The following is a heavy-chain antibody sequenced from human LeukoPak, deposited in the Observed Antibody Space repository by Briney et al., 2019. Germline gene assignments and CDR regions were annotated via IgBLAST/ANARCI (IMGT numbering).Heavy chain of an antibody. CDR3: ARVGYDSSGYYYSP. J-gene: IGHJ5*02. CDR1: GFTFDDYG. CDR2: INWTGGST. D-gene: IGHD3-22*01. V-gene: IGHV3-20*01. Sequence: GGSLRLSCAASGFTFDDYGMSWVRQAPGKGLEWVSGINWTGGSTGYADSVKGRFTISRDNAKNSLYLQMNSLRAEDTALYHCARVGYDSSGYYYSPWGQGTLVTVSS.